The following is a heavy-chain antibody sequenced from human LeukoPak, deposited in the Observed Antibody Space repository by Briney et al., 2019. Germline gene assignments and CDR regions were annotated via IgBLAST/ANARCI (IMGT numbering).Heavy chain of an antibody. J-gene: IGHJ4*02. D-gene: IGHD6-19*01. CDR1: GFTFSIYA. Sequence: GGSLRLSCAASGFTFSIYAMSWVRQAPGEGLEWVSAISGSGGSTYYAESVKGRFTISRDNSKNTLYLQMNSLRAEDTAVYYCARGHHWLAYWGQGTLVTVSS. CDR2: ISGSGGST. CDR3: ARGHHWLAY. V-gene: IGHV3-23*01.